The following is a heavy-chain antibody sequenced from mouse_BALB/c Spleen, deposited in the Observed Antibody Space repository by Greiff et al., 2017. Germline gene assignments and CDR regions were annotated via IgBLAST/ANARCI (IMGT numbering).Heavy chain of an antibody. V-gene: IGHV2-9*02. D-gene: IGHD2-3*01. J-gene: IGHJ3*01. Sequence: VMLVESGPGLVAPSQSLSITCTVSGFSLTSYGVHWVRQPPGKGLEWLGVIWAGGSTNYNSALMSRLSISKDNSKSQVFLKMNSLQTDDTAMYYCARDYDGFEGFAYWGQGTLVTVSA. CDR3: ARDYDGFEGFAY. CDR2: IWAGGST. CDR1: GFSLTSYG.